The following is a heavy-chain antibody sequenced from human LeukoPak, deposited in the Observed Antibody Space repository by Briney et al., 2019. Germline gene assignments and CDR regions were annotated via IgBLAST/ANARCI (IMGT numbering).Heavy chain of an antibody. CDR1: GFTFSDFH. CDR2: SSTSGSTI. Sequence: GGSLRLACAASGFTFSDFHMCWIRQAPGKGLEWVSFSSTSGSTIFYADSVKGRFTISRDNAKNSLYLQMNSLRAEDTAVYYCARERADALDIWGPGTMVTVSS. J-gene: IGHJ3*02. V-gene: IGHV3-11*01. CDR3: ARERADALDI.